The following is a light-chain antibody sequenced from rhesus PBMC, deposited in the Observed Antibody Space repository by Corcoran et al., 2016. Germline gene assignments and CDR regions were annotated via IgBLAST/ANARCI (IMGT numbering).Light chain of an antibody. CDR2: DSS. CDR3: QQYNNWPFT. Sequence: EIVLTQSPATLSLSPGERATLSCRASQSVSSSLAWYQQKPGLPPRLLIYDSSNRASGIPDRFSGSGSGTDFTLTISILEPEDVGVYYCQQYNNWPFTFGPGTKLDIK. V-gene: IGKV3-35*01. CDR1: QSVSSS. J-gene: IGKJ3*01.